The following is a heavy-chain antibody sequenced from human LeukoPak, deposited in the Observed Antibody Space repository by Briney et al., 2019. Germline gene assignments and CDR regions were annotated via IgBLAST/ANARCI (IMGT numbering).Heavy chain of an antibody. CDR1: GFTFSSYW. CDR3: ARDPTRGYSYGYEDY. D-gene: IGHD5-18*01. V-gene: IGHV3-7*01. J-gene: IGHJ4*02. CDR2: INHDASEK. Sequence: GGSLRLSCAASGFTFSSYWMSWVRQAPGKGLEWVANINHDASEKYYVDSVKGRFTISRDNAKNSLYLQMNSLRAEDTAVYYCARDPTRGYSYGYEDYWGQGTLVTVSS.